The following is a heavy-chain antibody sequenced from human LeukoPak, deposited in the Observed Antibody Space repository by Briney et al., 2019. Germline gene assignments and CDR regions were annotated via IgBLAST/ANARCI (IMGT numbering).Heavy chain of an antibody. CDR2: ISSSGSTI. V-gene: IGHV3-48*03. Sequence: GGSLRLSCAASGFTFSSYEMNWVRQAPGEGLEWVSYISSSGSTIYYADSVKGRFTISRDNAKNSLYLQMNSLRAEDTAVYYCAREINYYYGMDVWGQGTTVTVSS. CDR1: GFTFSSYE. CDR3: AREINYYYGMDV. J-gene: IGHJ6*02.